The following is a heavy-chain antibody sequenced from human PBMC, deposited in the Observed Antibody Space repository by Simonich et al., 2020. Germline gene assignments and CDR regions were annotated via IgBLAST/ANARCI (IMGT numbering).Heavy chain of an antibody. CDR2: IIPIRGIA. Sequence: QVQLVQSGAEVKKPGSSVKVSCKASGGTFSSYAISWVRQAPGKGLEWMGGIIPIRGIANYEQKFQGRVTITADKSTSTAYMELSILRSEDTAVYYCARGGLADRRIVYYYYMDVWGKGTTVTVSS. J-gene: IGHJ6*03. CDR3: ARGGLADRRIVYYYYMDV. D-gene: IGHD2-15*01. CDR1: GGTFSSYA. V-gene: IGHV1-69*09.